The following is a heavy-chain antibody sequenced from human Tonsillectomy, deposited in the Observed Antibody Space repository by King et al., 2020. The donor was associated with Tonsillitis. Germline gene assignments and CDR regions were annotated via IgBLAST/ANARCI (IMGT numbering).Heavy chain of an antibody. CDR2: ITWNSDTI. J-gene: IGHJ4*02. D-gene: IGHD2-2*01. Sequence: DVQLVESGGGLVQPGRSLRLSCVVSGFTFDEYAMHWVRQVPGKGLEWVSGITWNSDTIGYADSVKGRFTISRDNAKNSLYLQMDRLRGDDTALYLCAKAMAPDTTSWLNYWGQGTLVTVSS. CDR1: GFTFDEYA. CDR3: AKAMAPDTTSWLNY. V-gene: IGHV3-9*01.